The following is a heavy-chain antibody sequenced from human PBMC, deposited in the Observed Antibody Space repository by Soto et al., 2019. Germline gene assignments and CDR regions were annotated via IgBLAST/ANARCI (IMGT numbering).Heavy chain of an antibody. CDR1: GGTFSSYA. CDR3: ARGLSNMPWLWDYFDY. V-gene: IGHV1-69*06. Sequence: QVQLVQSGAEVKKPGSSVKVSCKASGGTFSSYAISWVRQAPGQGLEWMGGIIPIFGTTNYAQKLQGRVTMTTDTSTSTAYMELRSLRSDDTAVYYCARGLSNMPWLWDYFDYWGQGTLVTVSS. J-gene: IGHJ4*02. D-gene: IGHD3-16*01. CDR2: IIPIFGTT.